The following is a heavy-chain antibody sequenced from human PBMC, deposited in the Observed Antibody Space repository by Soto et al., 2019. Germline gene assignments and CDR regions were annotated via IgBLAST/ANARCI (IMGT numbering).Heavy chain of an antibody. CDR3: ARVGGSYYFDH. CDR1: GFTFSSYG. Sequence: QVQLVESGGGVVQPGRSLRLSCAASGFTFSSYGMHWVRQAPGKGLEWVAVLWSYWSTGSNEYYADSVKGRFTISRDNSKNMLYLQMNSLRGEDTAVYYCARVGGSYYFDHWGQGTLVTVSS. CDR2: LWSYWSTGSNE. V-gene: IGHV3-33*01. J-gene: IGHJ4*02. D-gene: IGHD3-16*01.